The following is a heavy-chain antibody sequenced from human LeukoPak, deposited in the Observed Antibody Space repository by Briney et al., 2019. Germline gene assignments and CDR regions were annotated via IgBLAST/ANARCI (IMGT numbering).Heavy chain of an antibody. Sequence: SVKVSCKASGGTFSSYAISWVRQAPGQGLEWMGGIIPIFATANYAQKFQGRVTITADESTSTAYMELSSLRSEDTAVYYCARGPITTRSHFDYWGQGTLVTASS. D-gene: IGHD2-2*01. CDR3: ARGPITTRSHFDY. J-gene: IGHJ4*02. CDR1: GGTFSSYA. V-gene: IGHV1-69*13. CDR2: IIPIFATA.